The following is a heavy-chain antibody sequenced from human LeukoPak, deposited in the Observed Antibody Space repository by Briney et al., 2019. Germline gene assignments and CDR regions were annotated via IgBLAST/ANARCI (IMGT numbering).Heavy chain of an antibody. CDR3: ASGIRYQPYYFDY. V-gene: IGHV3-23*01. D-gene: IGHD2-2*01. CDR1: GFTFSSYA. Sequence: GGSLRLSCAGSGFTFSSYAMSWVRQAPGKGQEWVSSISGSGGTTYYADSVKGRFTISRDDSKNTLYVQMNSLRAEDTAVYYCASGIRYQPYYFDYWGQGTLVTVSS. J-gene: IGHJ4*02. CDR2: ISGSGGTT.